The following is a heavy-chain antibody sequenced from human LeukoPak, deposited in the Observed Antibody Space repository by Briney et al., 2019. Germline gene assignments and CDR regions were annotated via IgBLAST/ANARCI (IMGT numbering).Heavy chain of an antibody. D-gene: IGHD3-3*01. J-gene: IGHJ6*02. V-gene: IGHV4-34*01. CDR3: ARDPYDFWSGYYWGFLYYGMDV. CDR2: IYHSGST. CDR1: GGSFSGSY. Sequence: SETLSLTCAVYGGSFSGSYWSWVRQPPGKGLEWIGEIYHSGSTNYNPSLKSRVTISVDKSKNQFSLKLSSVTAADTAVYYCARDPYDFWSGYYWGFLYYGMDVWGQGTTVTVSS.